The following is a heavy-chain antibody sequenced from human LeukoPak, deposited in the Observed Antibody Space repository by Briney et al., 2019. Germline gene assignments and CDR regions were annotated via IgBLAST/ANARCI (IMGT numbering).Heavy chain of an antibody. D-gene: IGHD3-10*01. CDR3: ARLSYYFGSGSEDY. CDR2: IYYSGST. CDR1: GASMSSGSDY. Sequence: PSETLSLTCTVSGASMSSGSDYWSWIRQPPGKGLEWIGYIYYSGSTNYNPSLKSRVTISVDTSKNQFSLKLSSVTAADTAVYYCARLSYYFGSGSEDYWGQGTLVTVSS. V-gene: IGHV4-61*01. J-gene: IGHJ4*02.